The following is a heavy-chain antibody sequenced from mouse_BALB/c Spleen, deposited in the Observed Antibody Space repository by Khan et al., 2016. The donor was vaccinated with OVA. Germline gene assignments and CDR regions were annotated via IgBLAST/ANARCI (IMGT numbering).Heavy chain of an antibody. J-gene: IGHJ3*01. CDR1: GYAFTNYL. CDR3: TRGGFGGFAY. D-gene: IGHD3-1*01. Sequence: QVRLQQSGAELVRPGTSVKVSCKASGYAFTNYLIEWVKQRPGQGLEWIGVINPGSGGTNYNEKFKGKATLTADKSSSTAYMQLSSLTSDVSAVYCCTRGGFGGFAYWGQGTLVTVST. V-gene: IGHV1-54*01. CDR2: INPGSGGT.